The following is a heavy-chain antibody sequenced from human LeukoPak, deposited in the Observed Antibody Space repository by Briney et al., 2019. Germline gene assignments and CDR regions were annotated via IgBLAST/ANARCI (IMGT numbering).Heavy chain of an antibody. J-gene: IGHJ4*02. CDR1: GFTFSRYW. CDR2: IKSDGSST. D-gene: IGHD6-19*01. CDR3: ASGYSSGWYVGGSDY. Sequence: GGSLRLSCAASGFTFSRYWMHWVRQAPGKGLVWVSHIKSDGSSTTYADFVKGRFTISRDNAKNTQYLQLNSLRAEDTAVYYCASGYSSGWYVGGSDYWGQGTLVTVSS. V-gene: IGHV3-74*01.